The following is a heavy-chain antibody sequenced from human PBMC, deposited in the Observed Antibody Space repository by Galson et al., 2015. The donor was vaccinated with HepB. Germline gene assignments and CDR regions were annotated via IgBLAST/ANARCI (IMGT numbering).Heavy chain of an antibody. J-gene: IGHJ4*02. CDR1: GFTFSNYG. CDR3: ARGGAARPDY. V-gene: IGHV3-48*01. D-gene: IGHD6-6*01. Sequence: SLRLSCAASGFTFSNYGMDWVRQAPGKGLDWVAYISSSSSTTSYAGSVKGRFTISRDNARNSLSLQMNSLRAEDTAVYYCARGGAARPDYWGQGTLVTVSS. CDR2: ISSSSSTT.